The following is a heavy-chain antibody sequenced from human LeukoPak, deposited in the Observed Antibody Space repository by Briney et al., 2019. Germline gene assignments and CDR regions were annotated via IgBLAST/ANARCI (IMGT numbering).Heavy chain of an antibody. J-gene: IGHJ4*02. Sequence: GGSLRLPCAASGFTFSSYAMSWVRQAPGKGLEWVSAISGSGGSTYYADSVKGRFTISRNNSKNTLYLQMNSLRAEDTAVYYCAKGTDSYGRRTSFDYWGQGTLVTVSS. CDR1: GFTFSSYA. V-gene: IGHV3-23*01. D-gene: IGHD5-18*01. CDR3: AKGTDSYGRRTSFDY. CDR2: ISGSGGST.